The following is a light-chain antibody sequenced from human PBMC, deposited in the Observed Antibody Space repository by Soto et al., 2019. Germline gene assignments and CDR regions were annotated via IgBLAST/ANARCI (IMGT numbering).Light chain of an antibody. V-gene: IGLV2-14*01. CDR2: DVS. J-gene: IGLJ1*01. CDR1: STDVGGYNY. CDR3: NSYSGGPTLDL. Sequence: QSALTQPASVSGSPGQSITISCTGTSTDVGGYNYVSWYQQHPGKAPQLLISDVSNRPSGVSFRFSGSKSGNTASLTISGLQAEDEAEYYCNSYSGGPTLDLCVTGTKVTVL.